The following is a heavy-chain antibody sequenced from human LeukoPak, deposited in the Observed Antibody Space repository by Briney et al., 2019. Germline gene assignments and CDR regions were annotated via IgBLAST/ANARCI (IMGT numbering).Heavy chain of an antibody. CDR2: IIPIFGTA. CDR3: ARLSHGYGYYFDY. CDR1: GGTFISYA. Sequence: SVKVSCKASGGTFISYAISWVRQAPGQGLEWMGGIIPIFGTANYAQKFQGRVTITADESTSTAYMELSSLRSEDTAVYYCARLSHGYGYYFDYWAREPWSPSPQ. D-gene: IGHD5-12*01. V-gene: IGHV1-69*13. J-gene: IGHJ4*02.